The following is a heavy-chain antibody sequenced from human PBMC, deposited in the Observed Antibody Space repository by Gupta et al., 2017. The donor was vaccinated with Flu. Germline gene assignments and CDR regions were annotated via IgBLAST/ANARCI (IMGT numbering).Heavy chain of an antibody. Sequence: QVRLQESGPGVVKPSETLSLTCSVSGGSISDYYWGWLRQSDGKGLEWLGRIHSSGTTNYNASLNSRVTLSIDTSRNQFSLRLTSVTAADTAVYFCARGTYYANFDSWGQGTLVIVSS. V-gene: IGHV4-4*07. CDR1: GGSISDYY. J-gene: IGHJ4*02. CDR2: IHSSGTT. D-gene: IGHD2-2*01. CDR3: ARGTYYANFDS.